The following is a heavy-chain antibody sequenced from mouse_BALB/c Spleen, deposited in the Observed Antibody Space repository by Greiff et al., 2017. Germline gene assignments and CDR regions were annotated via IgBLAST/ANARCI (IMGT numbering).Heavy chain of an antibody. CDR1: GFTFSSFG. V-gene: IGHV5-17*02. D-gene: IGHD1-2*01. Sequence: EVQVVESGGGLVQPGGSRKLSCAASGFTFSSFGMHWVRQAPEKGLEWVAYISSGSSTIYYADTVKGRFTISRDNPKNTLFLQMTSLRSEDTAMYYCARLPGYNYYAMDYWGQGTSVTVSS. CDR2: ISSGSSTI. J-gene: IGHJ4*01. CDR3: ARLPGYNYYAMDY.